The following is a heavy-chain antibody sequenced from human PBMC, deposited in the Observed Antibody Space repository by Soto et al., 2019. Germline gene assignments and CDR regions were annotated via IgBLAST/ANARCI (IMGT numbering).Heavy chain of an antibody. CDR2: ISYDGSNK. V-gene: IGHV3-30*18. J-gene: IGHJ2*01. D-gene: IGHD3-10*01. Sequence: QVQLVESGGGVVQPGRSLRLSCAASGFTFSSYGIHWVRQAPGKGLEWVAVISYDGSNKFYADSVKSRFTISRDNSKNTLYLQMNSLRAEDTAVYYCAKDSGTYWYFDLWGRGTLVTVSS. CDR1: GFTFSSYG. CDR3: AKDSGTYWYFDL.